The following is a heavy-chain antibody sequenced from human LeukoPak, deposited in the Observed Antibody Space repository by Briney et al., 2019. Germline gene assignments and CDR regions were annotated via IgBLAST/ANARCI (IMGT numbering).Heavy chain of an antibody. CDR3: AKGDYGDCY. Sequence: GGSLRLSCAASGFTFSNYAMAWVRQAPGKGLEWVSSITSSGNTYYADSVKGRLTISRDNSKNTVYLQMTSLRAEDTAVYYCAKGDYGDCYWGQATLVTVSS. J-gene: IGHJ4*02. D-gene: IGHD4-17*01. CDR1: GFTFSNYA. CDR2: ITSSGNT. V-gene: IGHV3-23*01.